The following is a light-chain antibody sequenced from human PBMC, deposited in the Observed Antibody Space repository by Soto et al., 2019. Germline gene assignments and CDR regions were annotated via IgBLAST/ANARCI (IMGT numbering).Light chain of an antibody. V-gene: IGKV1-5*01. CDR1: QSISSW. J-gene: IGKJ5*01. CDR3: QQYDNLPT. Sequence: DIQISQSPSTLSASVRDRVTITCRASQSISSWLAWYQQKPGKAPKLLIYDASSLERGVLSRFSGSGSGTEFTLTISSLQPDDIATYYCQQYDNLPTFGQGTRLEIK. CDR2: DAS.